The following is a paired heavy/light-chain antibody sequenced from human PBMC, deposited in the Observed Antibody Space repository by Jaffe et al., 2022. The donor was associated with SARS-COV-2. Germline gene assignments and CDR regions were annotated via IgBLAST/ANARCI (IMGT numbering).Light chain of an antibody. CDR1: QGIRND. J-gene: IGKJ1*01. V-gene: IGKV1-17*01. Sequence: DIQMTQSPASLSASVGDRVTIACRASQGIRNDLGWYQQKPGKAPKRLIYAASSLQSGVPSRFSGSGSGTEFTLTISSLQPEDFATYYCLQHNSYPWTFGQGTKVEIK. CDR2: AAS. CDR3: LQHNSYPWT.
Heavy chain of an antibody. CDR2: IRKKTSGGTT. CDR3: TRGYTNAFDY. CDR1: GFTFRDYA. V-gene: IGHV3-49*04. D-gene: IGHD1-1*01. J-gene: IGHJ4*02. Sequence: EVQLVESGGDLVEPGRSLRVSCTTSGFTFRDYAMNWVRQAPGKGLEWVGSIRKKTSGGTTEYAASVKGRFSISRDDSKSIAYLQMNSLKTEDTAVYFCTRGYTNAFDYWGQGTLVTVSS.